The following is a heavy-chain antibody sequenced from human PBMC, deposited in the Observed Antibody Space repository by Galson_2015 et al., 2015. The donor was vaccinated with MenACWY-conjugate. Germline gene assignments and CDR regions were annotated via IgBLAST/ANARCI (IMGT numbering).Heavy chain of an antibody. D-gene: IGHD3-22*01. V-gene: IGHV1-18*01. CDR2: ISGNNGNT. CDR3: ARGYYYYDTSGYLGSDYYYGMDV. J-gene: IGHJ6*02. CDR1: GYTFTSYG. Sequence: SVKVSCKASGYTFTSYGINWVRQAPGQGLEWMGWISGNNGNTNYAHKFQDRVTMTTDTSTSTAYMELRSLRSDDTAVYYCARGYYYYDTSGYLGSDYYYGMDVWGLGTAVTVSS.